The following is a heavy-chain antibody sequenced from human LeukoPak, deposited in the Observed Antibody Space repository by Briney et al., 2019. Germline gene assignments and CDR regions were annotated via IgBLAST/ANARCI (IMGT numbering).Heavy chain of an antibody. D-gene: IGHD1-26*01. Sequence: SETLSLTCTVSGGSISSYYWSWIRQPPGQGLEWIGYIYYSGSTNYNPSLKSRVTMSVDTSKNQFSLRLSSVTAADTAVYYCARSAVGANNFDYWGQGTLVTVSS. V-gene: IGHV4-59*12. CDR1: GGSISSYY. CDR3: ARSAVGANNFDY. J-gene: IGHJ4*02. CDR2: IYYSGST.